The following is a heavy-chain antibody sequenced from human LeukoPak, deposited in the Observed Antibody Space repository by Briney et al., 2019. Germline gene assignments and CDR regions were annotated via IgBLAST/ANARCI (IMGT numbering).Heavy chain of an antibody. CDR3: ANGGPIAAAGGFDY. CDR1: GFTFSSYG. V-gene: IGHV3-30*18. J-gene: IGHJ4*02. Sequence: PGGSLRLSCAASGFTFSSYGMHWVRQAPGKGLEGVAVISYDGSNKYYADSVKGRFTISRDKSKNTLYLQMNSLRAEDTAVYDCANGGPIAAAGGFDYWGQGTLVTVSA. CDR2: ISYDGSNK. D-gene: IGHD6-13*01.